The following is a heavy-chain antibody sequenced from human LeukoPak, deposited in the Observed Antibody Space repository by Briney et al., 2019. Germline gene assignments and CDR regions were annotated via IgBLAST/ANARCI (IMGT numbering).Heavy chain of an antibody. CDR1: GYTFTGYY. V-gene: IGHV1-2*02. CDR2: INPNSGGT. J-gene: IGHJ4*02. CDR3: AXXXXXXXXGGSCYGDSFDY. D-gene: IGHD2-15*01. Sequence: ASVEVSCKASGYTFTGYYMHWVRQAPGQGLEWMGWINPNSGGTNYAQKFQGRVTMTRDTSISTAYMELSRLRSDDTAVYYCAXXXXXXXXGGSCYGDSFDYWGQGTLVTVSS.